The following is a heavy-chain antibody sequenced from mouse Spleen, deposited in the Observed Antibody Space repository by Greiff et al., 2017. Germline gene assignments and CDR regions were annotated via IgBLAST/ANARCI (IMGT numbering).Heavy chain of an antibody. J-gene: IGHJ1*01. V-gene: IGHV1-87*01. Sequence: QVQLQQSGAELARPGASVKLSCKASGYTFTSYWMQWVKQRPGQGLEWIGAIYPGDGDTRYTEKFKGKATLTADKSSSTAYLQLSSLASDDSAVFYRAKEGGYWYFDVWGAGTTITGSS. CDR2: IYPGDGDT. CDR3: AKEGGYWYFDV. CDR1: GYTFTSYW.